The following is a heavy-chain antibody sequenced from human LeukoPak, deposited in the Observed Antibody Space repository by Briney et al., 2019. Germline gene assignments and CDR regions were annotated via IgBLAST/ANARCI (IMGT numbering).Heavy chain of an antibody. J-gene: IGHJ4*02. Sequence: GGSLRLSCAASGFTFSSYAMTWVRQAPDKGLEWVSAISGSDGSTYYADSVKGRFTISRDDSQNTLYLQMNSLSAEDTAVYYCAKVEASGGANCYALDYWGQGTLVTVSS. CDR3: AKVEASGGANCYALDY. D-gene: IGHD2-2*01. V-gene: IGHV3-23*01. CDR1: GFTFSSYA. CDR2: ISGSDGST.